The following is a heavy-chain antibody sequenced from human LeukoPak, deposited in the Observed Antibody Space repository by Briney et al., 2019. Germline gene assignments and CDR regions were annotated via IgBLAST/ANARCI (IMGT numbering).Heavy chain of an antibody. CDR2: ISGSGYNT. J-gene: IGHJ4*02. Sequence: PGGSLRLSCAASGFAFDTYGMTWARQAPGKGLEWVSSISGSGYNTYYADSVKGRFTISRDNSKNTLYLQMNSLRAEDTAVYYCARRIGTRRTGYYFDYWGQGTLVTVSS. CDR1: GFAFDTYG. D-gene: IGHD1-14*01. V-gene: IGHV3-23*01. CDR3: ARRIGTRRTGYYFDY.